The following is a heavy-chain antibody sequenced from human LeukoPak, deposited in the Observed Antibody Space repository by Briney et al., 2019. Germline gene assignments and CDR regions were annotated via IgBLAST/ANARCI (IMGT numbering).Heavy chain of an antibody. J-gene: IGHJ5*02. V-gene: IGHV4-59*01. Sequence: SETLSLTCTVSGGSISSYYWSWIRQPPGRGLEWIGYIYYSGSTNYNPSLKSRVTISVDTSKNQFSLKLSSVTAADTAVYYCARDGSGSSPFNWFDPWGQGTLVTVSS. D-gene: IGHD6-19*01. CDR3: ARDGSGSSPFNWFDP. CDR1: GGSISSYY. CDR2: IYYSGST.